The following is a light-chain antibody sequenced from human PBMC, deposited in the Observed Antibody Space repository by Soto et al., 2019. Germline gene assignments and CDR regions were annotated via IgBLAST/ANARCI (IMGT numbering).Light chain of an antibody. CDR2: KAS. Sequence: DIQMTQSPSTLSASVGDRVTITCRASESISSWLAWYQQKPGKAPKLLIYKASSLGSGVPSRFSGRGSGTEFSLTISCLQPEDFATYYCQQYSSYYAFGQGTKLEIK. CDR1: ESISSW. J-gene: IGKJ2*01. V-gene: IGKV1-5*03. CDR3: QQYSSYYA.